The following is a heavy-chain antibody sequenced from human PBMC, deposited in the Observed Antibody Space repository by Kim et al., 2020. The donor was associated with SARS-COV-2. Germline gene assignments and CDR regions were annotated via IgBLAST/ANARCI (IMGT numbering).Heavy chain of an antibody. J-gene: IGHJ3*02. V-gene: IGHV4-59*01. Sequence: SETLSLTCTVSGGSISSYYWSWIRQPPGKGLEWIGYIYYSGSTNYNPSLKSRVTISVDTSKNQFSLKLSSVTAADTAVYYCARDSLGDYDILTGYVHDAFGIWGKGTMVTVSS. CDR3: ARDSLGDYDILTGYVHDAFGI. CDR1: GGSISSYY. CDR2: IYYSGST. D-gene: IGHD3-9*01.